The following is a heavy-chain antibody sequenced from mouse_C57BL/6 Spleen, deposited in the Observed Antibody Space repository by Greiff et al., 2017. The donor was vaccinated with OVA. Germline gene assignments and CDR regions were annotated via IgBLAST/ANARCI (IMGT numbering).Heavy chain of an antibody. Sequence: DVKLVESGGGLVKPGGSLKLSCAASGFTFSSYAMSWVRQTPEKRLEWVATISDGGSYTYYPDNVKGRFTISRDNAKNNLYLQMSHLKSEDTAMYYCANDYDWYFDVWGTGTTVTVSS. CDR2: ISDGGSYT. V-gene: IGHV5-4*03. CDR3: ANDYDWYFDV. J-gene: IGHJ1*03. D-gene: IGHD2-4*01. CDR1: GFTFSSYA.